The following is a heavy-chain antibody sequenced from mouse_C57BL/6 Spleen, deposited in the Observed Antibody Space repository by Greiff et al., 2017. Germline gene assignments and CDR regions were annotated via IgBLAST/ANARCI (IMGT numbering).Heavy chain of an antibody. J-gene: IGHJ4*01. V-gene: IGHV1-55*01. D-gene: IGHD1-1*01. CDR2: IYPGSGST. CDR1: GYTFTSYW. Sequence: QVQLQQPGAELVKPGASVKMSCKASGYTFTSYWITWVKPRPGQGLEWIGDIYPGSGSTNYNEKFKSKATLTVDTSSSTASMQLSSLTSEDSAVYYCARNYGSSYDYYAMDYWGQGTSVTVSS. CDR3: ARNYGSSYDYYAMDY.